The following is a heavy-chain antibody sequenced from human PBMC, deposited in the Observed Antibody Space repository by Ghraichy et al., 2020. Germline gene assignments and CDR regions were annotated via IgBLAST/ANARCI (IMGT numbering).Heavy chain of an antibody. CDR3: AKSYTGGIYYYYGMDV. CDR1: GFTFSSYG. Sequence: LNISCAASGFTFSSYGMHWVRQTPGKGLEWVAVISYDGSNKYYADFVKGRFTISRDNSKNTLYLQMNSLRAEDTAVYYCAKSYTGGIYYYYGMDVWGQGTTVTVSS. CDR2: ISYDGSNK. J-gene: IGHJ6*02. D-gene: IGHD7-27*01. V-gene: IGHV3-30*18.